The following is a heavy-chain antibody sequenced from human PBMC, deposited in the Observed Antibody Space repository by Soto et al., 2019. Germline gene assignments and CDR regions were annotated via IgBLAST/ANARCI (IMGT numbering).Heavy chain of an antibody. CDR1: GFPFSSYG. CDR2: ISYDGTNK. V-gene: IGHV3-30*18. J-gene: IGHJ6*02. Sequence: GGSLRLSCAASGFPFSSYGMHWVRQAPGKGPEWVAAISYDGTNKYFADSVKGRVTMSRDNSKNTLSLEMHSLGGEDTAVYYCPKDNIYRRSDYDYGLDVWGQGTTVTVSS. CDR3: PKDNIYRRSDYDYGLDV. D-gene: IGHD5-12*01.